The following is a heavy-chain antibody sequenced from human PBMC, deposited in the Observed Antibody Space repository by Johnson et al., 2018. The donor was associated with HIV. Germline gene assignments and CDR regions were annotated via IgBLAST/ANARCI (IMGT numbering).Heavy chain of an antibody. J-gene: IGHJ3*02. Sequence: QVQLVESGGGVVQPGRSLRLSCAASGFTFSSYGMHWVRQAPGKGLEWVAVIWYDGSNKYYADSVKGRFTISRDNSKNTLYLQMNSLRAEDTAVYYCAKDRVTTRAFDICGQGTMVTVSS. CDR2: IWYDGSNK. CDR1: GFTFSSYG. CDR3: AKDRVTTRAFDI. D-gene: IGHD3-22*01. V-gene: IGHV3-33*06.